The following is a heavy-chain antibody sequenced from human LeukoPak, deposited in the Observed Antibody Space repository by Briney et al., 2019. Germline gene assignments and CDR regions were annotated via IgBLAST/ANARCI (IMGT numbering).Heavy chain of an antibody. J-gene: IGHJ4*02. V-gene: IGHV4-39*01. Sequence: SETLSLTCTVSGGSISSSSYYWGWIRQPPGKGLEWIGSIYYSGSTYYNPSLKSRVTISVDTSKNQFSLKLSSVTAADTAVYYCARDDGYSYGYVYWGQGTLVTVSS. CDR3: ARDDGYSYGYVY. CDR2: IYYSGST. D-gene: IGHD5-18*01. CDR1: GGSISSSSYY.